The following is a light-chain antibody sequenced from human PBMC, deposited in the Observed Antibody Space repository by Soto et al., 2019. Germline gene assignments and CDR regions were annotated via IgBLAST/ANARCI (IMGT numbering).Light chain of an antibody. Sequence: EIVLTQSPGTLSLSPGETATFSCRANQSVSSGYLAWYQQKFGQAPRLLIHGSSSSASGVPDRFSGSGSGTDFTLTIRSLEPEDFSVYYWQQYASSPATFGQGTKVEIK. V-gene: IGKV3-20*01. J-gene: IGKJ2*01. CDR2: GSS. CDR1: QSVSSGY. CDR3: QQYASSPAT.